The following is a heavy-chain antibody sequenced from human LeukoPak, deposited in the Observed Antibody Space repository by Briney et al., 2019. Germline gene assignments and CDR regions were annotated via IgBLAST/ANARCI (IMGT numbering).Heavy chain of an antibody. CDR1: GYTSTSYD. CDR2: MNPNSGNT. D-gene: IGHD2-2*01. V-gene: IGHV1-8*01. J-gene: IGHJ4*02. CDR3: ARVPPGDIVVVPAHLDD. Sequence: GASVKVSCKASGYTSTSYDINWVRQATGQGLEWMGWMNPNSGNTDYAQKFQGRVTMTRNTSISTAYMDLSSLRSEDTAVYYCARVPPGDIVVVPAHLDDWGQGTLVTVSS.